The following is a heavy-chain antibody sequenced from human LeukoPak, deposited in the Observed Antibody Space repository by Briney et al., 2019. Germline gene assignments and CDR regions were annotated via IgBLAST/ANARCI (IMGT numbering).Heavy chain of an antibody. Sequence: GGSLRLSCAASGFTLSNYAMSWVRQAPGKGLEWVSTMTTNTGTYYADSVKGRFSISRETSKNTLYLQMNSLRGDDTAVYYCAKDVGTTSDYFDYWGQGPLVTVSS. CDR1: GFTLSNYA. CDR3: AKDVGTTSDYFDY. J-gene: IGHJ4*02. CDR2: MTTNTGT. V-gene: IGHV3-23*01. D-gene: IGHD1-26*01.